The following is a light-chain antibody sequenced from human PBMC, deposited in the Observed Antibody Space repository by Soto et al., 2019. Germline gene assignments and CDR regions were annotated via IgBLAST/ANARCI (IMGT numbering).Light chain of an antibody. CDR1: QSISSW. V-gene: IGKV1-5*01. J-gene: IGKJ2*01. Sequence: DIQMTQSPSTLSAYVGDRVTITCRASQSISSWLAGYQQKPGKAPKLLIYDASSLESGVPSRFSGSGSGTEFTLTIRSLQHDDFATYSCHQYNSYSLSFGQGTKLQIK. CDR2: DAS. CDR3: HQYNSYSLS.